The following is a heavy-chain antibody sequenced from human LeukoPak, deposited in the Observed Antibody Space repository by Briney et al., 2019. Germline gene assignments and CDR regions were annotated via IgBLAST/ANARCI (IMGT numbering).Heavy chain of an antibody. J-gene: IGHJ4*02. CDR2: IYYSVST. D-gene: IGHD3-22*01. Sequence: PSESLSLTCTVSVGSISSSTYYWGWIRQPPGRGLEWIGSIYYSVSTFYNPSLKSRVSISVDTSKNQISQKLSSVTAADTAVYYCGTGVVITEGWDWGQGTLVTVSS. V-gene: IGHV4-39*01. CDR3: GTGVVITEGWD. CDR1: VGSISSSTYY.